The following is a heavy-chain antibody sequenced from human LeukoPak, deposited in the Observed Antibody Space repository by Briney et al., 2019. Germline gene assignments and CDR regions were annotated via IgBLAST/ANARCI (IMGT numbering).Heavy chain of an antibody. CDR3: ARARYCSSTSCPARYWYFDL. J-gene: IGHJ2*01. D-gene: IGHD2-2*01. CDR1: GGSISSSNW. Sequence: PSGTLSLTCAVSGGSISSSNWWSWVRQPPGKGLEWIGEIYHSGSTNYNPSLKSRVTISVDKSKNQFSLKLSSVTAADTAVYYCARARYCSSTSCPARYWYFDLWGRGTLVTVS. CDR2: IYHSGST. V-gene: IGHV4-4*02.